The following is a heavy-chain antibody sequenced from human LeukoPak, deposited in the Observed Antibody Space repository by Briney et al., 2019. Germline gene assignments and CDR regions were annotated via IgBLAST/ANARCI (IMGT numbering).Heavy chain of an antibody. CDR2: ISGSGGST. J-gene: IGHJ4*02. Sequence: PGGSLRLSCAASGFTFSSYTMSWVRQAPGKGLEWVSVISGSGGSTFYADSVKGRFTISRDNSKNTLYLQMSSLRAEDTAVYYCAKDYSASGSSYLDFWGQGTLVTVSS. CDR3: AKDYSASGSSYLDF. V-gene: IGHV3-23*01. CDR1: GFTFSSYT. D-gene: IGHD3-10*01.